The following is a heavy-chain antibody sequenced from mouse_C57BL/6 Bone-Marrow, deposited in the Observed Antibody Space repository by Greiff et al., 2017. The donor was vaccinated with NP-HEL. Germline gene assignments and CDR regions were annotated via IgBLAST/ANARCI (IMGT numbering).Heavy chain of an antibody. V-gene: IGHV1-81*01. Sequence: VQLQQSGAELARPGASVKLSCKASGYTFTSYGISWVKQRTGQGLEWIGEIYPRSGNTYYNEKFKGKAKLTAVTSASTAYMELSSLTNEDSAVYYCTRSVTGAGDYWGQGTTLTVSS. CDR1: GYTFTSYG. CDR3: TRSVTGAGDY. CDR2: IYPRSGNT. D-gene: IGHD4-1*01. J-gene: IGHJ2*01.